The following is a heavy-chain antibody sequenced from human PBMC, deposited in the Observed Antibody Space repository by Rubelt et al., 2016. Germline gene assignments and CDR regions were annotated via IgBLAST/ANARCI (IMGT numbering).Heavy chain of an antibody. D-gene: IGHD6-19*01. CDR3: ARQWPGAEAAFDY. J-gene: IGHJ4*02. CDR2: VYYSGST. V-gene: IGHV4-59*04. CDR1: GGSISSYY. Sequence: QVQLQESGPGLVKPSETLSLTCTVSGGSISSYYWSWIRQPPGKGLEWIGSVYYSGSTYYKPSLQSRLTISVDTSKNLFPLKRSLVTAAETAVYYCARQWPGAEAAFDYWGQGTLVTVSS.